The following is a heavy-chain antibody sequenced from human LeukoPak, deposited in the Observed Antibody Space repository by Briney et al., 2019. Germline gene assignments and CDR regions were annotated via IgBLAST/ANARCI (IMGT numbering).Heavy chain of an antibody. CDR1: GFTFTSSA. D-gene: IGHD6-13*01. J-gene: IGHJ4*02. CDR3: ARGGVYSREIDY. CDR2: IVVGSGNT. Sequence: SVKVSCKASGFTFTSSAVQWVRQARGQRLEWIGWIVVGSGNTNYAQKFQERVTITRDMSTSTAYMELSSLRSEDTAVYYCARGGVYSREIDYWGQGTLVTVSS. V-gene: IGHV1-58*01.